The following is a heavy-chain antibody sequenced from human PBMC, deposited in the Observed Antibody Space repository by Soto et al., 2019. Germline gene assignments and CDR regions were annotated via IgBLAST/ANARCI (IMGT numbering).Heavy chain of an antibody. CDR3: VHRVLRTFFGLVTTTAIYFDF. CDR1: GFSLTTSGVG. CDR2: IYWDDDK. D-gene: IGHD3-3*01. Sequence: QITLNESGPTQVKPRQTLTLTCTFSGFSLTTSGVGVGWIRQSPGKAPEWLALIYWDDDKRYSPSLKSRLTITKDTSKNQVVLTMADLDPADTATYYCVHRVLRTFFGLVTTTAIYFDFWGQGTPVAVSS. V-gene: IGHV2-5*02. J-gene: IGHJ4*02.